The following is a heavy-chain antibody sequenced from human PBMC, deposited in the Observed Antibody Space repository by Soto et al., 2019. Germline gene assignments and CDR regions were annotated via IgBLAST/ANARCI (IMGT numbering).Heavy chain of an antibody. D-gene: IGHD3-3*01. CDR3: ARDQVTIFGVVPTGWFDT. Sequence: SETLSLTCTVSGGSISSYYWSWIRQPPGKGLEWIGYIYYSGSTNYNPSLKSRVTISVDTSKNQFSLKLSSVTAADTAVYYCARDQVTIFGVVPTGWFDTWGQETLLTVSS. CDR1: GGSISSYY. V-gene: IGHV4-59*01. J-gene: IGHJ5*02. CDR2: IYYSGST.